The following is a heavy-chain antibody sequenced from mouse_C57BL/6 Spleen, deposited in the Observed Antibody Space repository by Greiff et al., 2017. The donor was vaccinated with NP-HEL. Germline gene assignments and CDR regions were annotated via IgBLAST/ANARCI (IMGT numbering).Heavy chain of an antibody. Sequence: VQLQQPGAELVMPGASVKLSCKASGYTFTSYWMHWVKQRPGQGLEWIGEIDPSDSYTNYNQKFKGKSTLTVDKSSSTAYMQLSSLTSEDSAVYYCAREGSYGSSYRFAYWGQGTLVTVSA. J-gene: IGHJ3*01. CDR1: GYTFTSYW. CDR3: AREGSYGSSYRFAY. V-gene: IGHV1-69*01. D-gene: IGHD1-1*01. CDR2: IDPSDSYT.